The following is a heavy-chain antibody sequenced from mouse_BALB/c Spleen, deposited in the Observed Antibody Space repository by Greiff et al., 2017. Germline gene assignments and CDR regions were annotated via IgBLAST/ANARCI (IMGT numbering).Heavy chain of an antibody. V-gene: IGHV1S135*01. Sequence: VQLKESGPELVKPGASVKVSCKASGYSFTDYNMYWVKQSHGKSLEWIGYIDPYNGGTSYNQKFKGKATLTVDKSSSSAFMHLNSLTSEDSAVYYCARSLYGYDASPYYAMDYWGQGTSVTVSS. CDR3: ARSLYGYDASPYYAMDY. CDR2: IDPYNGGT. CDR1: GYSFTDYN. J-gene: IGHJ4*01. D-gene: IGHD2-2*01.